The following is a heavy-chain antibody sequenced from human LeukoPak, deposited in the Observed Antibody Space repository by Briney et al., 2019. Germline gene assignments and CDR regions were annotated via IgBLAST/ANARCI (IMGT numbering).Heavy chain of an antibody. Sequence: SETLSLTCTVSGGSISSYYWSWIRQPPGKGLEWIGYIYYSGSTNYNPSLKSRVTTSVDTSKNQFSLKLSSVTAADTAVYYCARAIPPSGYSSGWNDAFDIWGQGTMVTVSS. CDR1: GGSISSYY. D-gene: IGHD6-25*01. V-gene: IGHV4-59*01. CDR3: ARAIPPSGYSSGWNDAFDI. CDR2: IYYSGST. J-gene: IGHJ3*02.